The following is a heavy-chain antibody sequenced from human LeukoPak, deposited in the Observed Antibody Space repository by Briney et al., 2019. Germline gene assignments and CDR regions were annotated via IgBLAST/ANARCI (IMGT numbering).Heavy chain of an antibody. CDR1: GGSFSGYY. CDR2: INHSGST. CDR3: ARGLNRGYSYGYLQFLRFDP. D-gene: IGHD5-18*01. V-gene: IGHV4-34*01. Sequence: SETLSLTCAVYGGSFSGYYWSWVRQPPGKGLEWIGEINHSGSTNYNPSLKRRGTISVDTSKNQCSLKLSSVTAADTAVYYCARGLNRGYSYGYLQFLRFDPWGQGTLVTVSS. J-gene: IGHJ5*02.